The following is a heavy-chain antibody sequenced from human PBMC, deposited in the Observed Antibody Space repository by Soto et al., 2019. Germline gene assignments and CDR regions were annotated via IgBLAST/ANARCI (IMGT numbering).Heavy chain of an antibody. V-gene: IGHV1-2*02. Sequence: QVRLVQSGAEMKKPGASVKVSCKASGYYFTGYYMHWVRQAPGQGLEWMGWINPNSGVTNYAQRFQGRVTMTRDTSISTAYLEVKRLTSDHTAVYYCATNLFSSTSRGSDFDPWGQGTLVIVS. CDR3: ATNLFSSTSRGSDFDP. CDR1: GYYFTGYY. J-gene: IGHJ5*02. CDR2: INPNSGVT. D-gene: IGHD6-19*01.